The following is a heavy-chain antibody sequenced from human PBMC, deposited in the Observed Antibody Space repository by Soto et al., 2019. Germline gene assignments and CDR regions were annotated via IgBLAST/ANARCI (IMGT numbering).Heavy chain of an antibody. CDR3: VRIDY. CDR2: ISYDGSNK. V-gene: IGHV3-30-3*01. CDR1: GFTFSSYA. J-gene: IGHJ4*02. Sequence: QVQLVESGGGVVQPGRSLRLSCAASGFTFSSYAMHWVRQAPGKGLEWVAVISYDGSNKYYADSVKGRFTISRDNSKNTLYLQMNSLRAEDTAVYYCVRIDYWGQGTLVTVSS.